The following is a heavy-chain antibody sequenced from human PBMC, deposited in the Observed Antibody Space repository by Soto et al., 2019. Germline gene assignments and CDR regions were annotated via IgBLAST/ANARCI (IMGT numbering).Heavy chain of an antibody. D-gene: IGHD2-2*01. CDR2: ISSRSSTI. CDR1: GFTFSSYS. J-gene: IGHJ5*01. V-gene: IGHV3-48*01. Sequence: GGSLRLSCAASGFTFSSYSINWVRQAPGKGLEWVSYISSRSSTIYYADSVKGRFTISRDNAKNSLYLQMNSLRAEDTAVYYCARAGYCSSTSCLNWFESWGLGTLVTVSS. CDR3: ARAGYCSSTSCLNWFES.